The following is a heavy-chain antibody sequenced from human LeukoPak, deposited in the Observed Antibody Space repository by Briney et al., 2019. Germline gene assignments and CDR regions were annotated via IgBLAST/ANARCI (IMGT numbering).Heavy chain of an antibody. V-gene: IGHV4-4*07. CDR2: IYTSGST. D-gene: IGHD3-22*01. CDR1: GGSISSYY. CDR3: ARDVGLEYYYDRNAFDI. Sequence: SETLSLTCTVSGGSISSYYWSWIRQPAGKGLEWIGRIYTSGSTNYNPSLKSRVTMSVDTSKSQFSLKLSSVTAADTAVYYCARDVGLEYYYDRNAFDIWGQGTMVTVSS. J-gene: IGHJ3*02.